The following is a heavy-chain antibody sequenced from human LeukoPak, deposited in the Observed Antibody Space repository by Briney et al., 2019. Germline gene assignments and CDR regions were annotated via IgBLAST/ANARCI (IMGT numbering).Heavy chain of an antibody. CDR3: ARDDGDYGGNPFDY. J-gene: IGHJ4*02. Sequence: ASVKVSCKASGYTFTSYGISWVRQAPGQGLEWMGWISAYNGNTNYAQKLQGRAAMTTDTSTSTAYMELRSLRSDDTAVYYCARDDGDYGGNPFDYWGQGTLVTVSS. D-gene: IGHD4-23*01. CDR1: GYTFTSYG. V-gene: IGHV1-18*01. CDR2: ISAYNGNT.